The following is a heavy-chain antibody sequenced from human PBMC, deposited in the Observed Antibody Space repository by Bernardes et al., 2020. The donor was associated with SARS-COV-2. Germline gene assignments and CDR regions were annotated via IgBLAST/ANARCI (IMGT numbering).Heavy chain of an antibody. V-gene: IGHV1-18*01. CDR2: ISAYTGDM. Sequence: ASVKVSCKASGYTFTRYGISWVRQAPGQGLEWMGWISAYTGDMNYAEKLQGRVTMTTDTSTSTAYMELRSLRSDDTAVYYCARISTSGTSNNDYWGQGTLVTVSS. J-gene: IGHJ4*02. CDR3: ARISTSGTSNNDY. CDR1: GYTFTRYG. D-gene: IGHD6-13*01.